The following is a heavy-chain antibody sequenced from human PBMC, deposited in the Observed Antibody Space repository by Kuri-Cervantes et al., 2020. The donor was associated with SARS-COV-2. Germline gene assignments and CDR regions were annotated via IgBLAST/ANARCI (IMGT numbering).Heavy chain of an antibody. V-gene: IGHV1-2*04. CDR3: ASNSNYWYYGMDV. CDR1: GYTFTGYY. Sequence: ASVKVSCRASGYTFTGYYMHWVRQAPGQGLEWMGWINPNSGGTNYAQKFQGWVTMTRDTSIGTAYMELSRLRSDDTAVYYCASNSNYWYYGMDVWGQGTTVTVSS. J-gene: IGHJ6*02. CDR2: INPNSGGT. D-gene: IGHD4-11*01.